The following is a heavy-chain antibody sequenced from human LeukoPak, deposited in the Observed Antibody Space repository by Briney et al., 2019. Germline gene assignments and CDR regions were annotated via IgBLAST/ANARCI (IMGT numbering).Heavy chain of an antibody. D-gene: IGHD3-10*01. J-gene: IGHJ3*02. CDR1: ALTLSASA. V-gene: IGHV3-73*01. CDR3: TRRERGVGFMTFDI. Sequence: PGGSLCPSCAASALTLSASAVHWVPQASGNGLRGGGGIRSKANSYATAYAASVKGRFTISRDDSKNTAYLQMNSPKTEDTAVYYCTRRERGVGFMTFDIWGQGTMVTVSS. CDR2: IRSKANSYAT.